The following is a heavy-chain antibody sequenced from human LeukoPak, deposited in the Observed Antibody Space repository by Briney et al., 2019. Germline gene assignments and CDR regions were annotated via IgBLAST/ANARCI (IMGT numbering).Heavy chain of an antibody. CDR2: INPNSGGT. J-gene: IGHJ4*02. CDR3: ARDPYGSGDYYFDY. Sequence: ASMKVSCKASGSTFAGYYMHWVRQAPGQGLEWMGWINPNSGGTNYAQNFQGRVTMTRDTSISTAYMELSRLRSDDTAVYYCARDPYGSGDYYFDYWGQGTLVTVSS. V-gene: IGHV1-2*02. CDR1: GSTFAGYY. D-gene: IGHD3-10*01.